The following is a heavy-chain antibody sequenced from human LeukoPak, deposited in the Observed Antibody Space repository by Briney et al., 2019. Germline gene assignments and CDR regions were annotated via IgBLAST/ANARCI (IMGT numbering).Heavy chain of an antibody. V-gene: IGHV3-73*01. Sequence: PGGSLRLSCAASGFTFSGSAMHWVRQASGKGLEWVGRIRSKANSYATAYAASVKGRFTISRDNAKNTLYLQMNSLRAEDTAVYYCARETGTSGYYMDVWGKGTTVTVSS. CDR2: IRSKANSYAT. CDR1: GFTFSGSA. J-gene: IGHJ6*03. D-gene: IGHD2-8*01. CDR3: ARETGTSGYYMDV.